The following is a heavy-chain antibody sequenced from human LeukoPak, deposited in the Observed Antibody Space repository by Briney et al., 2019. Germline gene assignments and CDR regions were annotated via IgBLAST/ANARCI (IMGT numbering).Heavy chain of an antibody. Sequence: GGSLRLSCAASKFTFSAYAMYWVRQAPGKGLEWVSCIEASNVNTYYADSVKGRFSISRDNSKNTLYLQMNSLRAEDTAVYYCAKGSGSGWYGWFDPWGQGTLVTVSS. V-gene: IGHV3-23*01. CDR3: AKGSGSGWYGWFDP. D-gene: IGHD6-19*01. CDR2: IEASNVNT. J-gene: IGHJ5*02. CDR1: KFTFSAYA.